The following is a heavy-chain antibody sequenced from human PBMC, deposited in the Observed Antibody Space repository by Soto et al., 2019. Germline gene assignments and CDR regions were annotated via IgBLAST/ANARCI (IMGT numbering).Heavy chain of an antibody. CDR2: IYWNDDK. CDR1: GFSLSARGVG. J-gene: IGHJ4*02. CDR3: AHSPWGAAPDY. V-gene: IGHV2-5*01. Sequence: SGPTLVNPTQTLTLTCSVSGFSLSARGVGVGWIRQPPGKALEWLAIIYWNDDKLYSPSLKSRLTITKDTAENQVVLTMTNMDPVDTAKYFCAHSPWGAAPDYWGQGTAVTVYS. D-gene: IGHD3-16*01.